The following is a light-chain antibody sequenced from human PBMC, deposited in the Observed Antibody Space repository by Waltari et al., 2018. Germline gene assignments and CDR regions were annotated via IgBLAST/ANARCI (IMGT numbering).Light chain of an antibody. J-gene: IGKJ4*01. V-gene: IGKV1-9*01. Sequence: DIQLTQSPSFLSASVGDRVTITCRASQGISSYSAWYQQKPGKAPKLLIYAASTLRSGVPARFSGSGSGTEFSLTITSLQPEDFATYSCQQLDSYPLTFGGGTKVEIK. CDR2: AAS. CDR3: QQLDSYPLT. CDR1: QGISSY.